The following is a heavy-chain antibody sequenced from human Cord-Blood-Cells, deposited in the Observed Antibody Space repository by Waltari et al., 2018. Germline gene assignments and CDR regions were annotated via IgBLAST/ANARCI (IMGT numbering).Heavy chain of an antibody. CDR1: GGSFSGYY. V-gene: IGHV4-34*01. CDR2: INHSGST. D-gene: IGHD6-13*01. CDR3: ARAPVRIAAADDGFDY. J-gene: IGHJ4*02. Sequence: QVQLQQWGAGLLKPSETLSLTCAVYGGSFSGYYWSWIRQPPGKGLEWIGEINHSGSTNYNPSLKSRVTISVDTSKNQFSLKLSSVTAADTAVYYCARAPVRIAAADDGFDYWGQGTLVTVSS.